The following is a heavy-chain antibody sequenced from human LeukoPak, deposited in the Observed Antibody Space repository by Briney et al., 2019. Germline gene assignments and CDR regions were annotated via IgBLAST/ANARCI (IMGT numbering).Heavy chain of an antibody. CDR2: XSAYNGNT. Sequence: ASVKVSCKASGYTFTSYGISWVRQAPGQGLXXXXXXSAYNGNTNYAQKLQGRVTMTTDTSTSTAYMELRSLRSDDTAVYYCARVDYYGSGSYSLGDYWGQGTLVTVSS. D-gene: IGHD3-10*01. CDR1: GYTFTSYG. V-gene: IGHV1-18*04. CDR3: ARVDYYGSGSYSLGDY. J-gene: IGHJ4*02.